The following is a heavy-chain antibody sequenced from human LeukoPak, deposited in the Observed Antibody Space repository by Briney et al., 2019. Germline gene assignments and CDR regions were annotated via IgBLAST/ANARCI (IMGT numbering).Heavy chain of an antibody. J-gene: IGHJ3*02. CDR3: ARDYGGYNDAFDI. CDR2: IYYSGST. CDR1: GGSISSYY. Sequence: SETLSLTCTVSGGSISSYYWSWIRQPPGKGLEWIGYIYYSGSTNYNPSLKSRVTISVDTSKNQFPLKLSSVTAADTAVYYCARDYGGYNDAFDIWGQGTMVTVSS. V-gene: IGHV4-59*01. D-gene: IGHD4-23*01.